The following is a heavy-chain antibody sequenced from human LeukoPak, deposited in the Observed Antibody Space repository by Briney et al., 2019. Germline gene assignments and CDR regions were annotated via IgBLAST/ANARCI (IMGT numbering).Heavy chain of an antibody. J-gene: IGHJ4*02. CDR3: ARGPDGMATIGLWFGY. D-gene: IGHD5-24*01. V-gene: IGHV1-2*06. CDR1: GYTFTSYY. CDR2: INPNSGGT. Sequence: ASVKVSCKTSGYTFTSYYIHWVRQAPGQGLEWMGRINPNSGGTNYAQKFQGRVTMTRDTSISTAYMELSRLRSDDTAVYYCARGPDGMATIGLWFGYWGQGTLVTVSS.